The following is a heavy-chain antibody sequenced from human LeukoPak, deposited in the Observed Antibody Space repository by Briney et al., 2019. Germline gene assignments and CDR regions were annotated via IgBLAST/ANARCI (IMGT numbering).Heavy chain of an antibody. V-gene: IGHV1-24*01. Sequence: WASVKVSCKVSGYTLTELSMHWVRQAPGKGLEWMGGFDPEDGETIYAQKFQGRVTMTEDTSTDTAYMELSSLRSEDTAVYYCAIPHGDNWNTVIRYWGQGTLVTASS. J-gene: IGHJ4*02. D-gene: IGHD1/OR15-1a*01. CDR2: FDPEDGET. CDR3: AIPHGDNWNTVIRY. CDR1: GYTLTELS.